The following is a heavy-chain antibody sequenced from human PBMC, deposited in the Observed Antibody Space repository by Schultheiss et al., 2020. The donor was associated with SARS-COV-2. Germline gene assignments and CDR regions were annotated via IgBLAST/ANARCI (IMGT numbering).Heavy chain of an antibody. CDR1: GFSFRSYA. Sequence: GGSLRLSCAASGFSFRSYAMTWVRQAPGRGLEWVADIKCDGSEKYYVDSVKGRFTISRDNSKNTLYLQMNRLRAEDTAVYYCARGGYSSSWTPNPPEKYFQHWGQGTLVTVSS. D-gene: IGHD6-13*01. CDR2: IKCDGSEK. CDR3: ARGGYSSSWTPNPPEKYFQH. V-gene: IGHV3-7*01. J-gene: IGHJ1*01.